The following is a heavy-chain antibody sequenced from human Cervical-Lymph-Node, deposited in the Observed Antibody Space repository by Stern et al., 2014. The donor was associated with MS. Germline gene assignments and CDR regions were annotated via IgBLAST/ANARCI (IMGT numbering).Heavy chain of an antibody. CDR2: INPSGGST. V-gene: IGHV1-46*01. CDR3: AREVAGHRLGMMDV. D-gene: IGHD6-19*01. CDR1: GYTFTSYY. Sequence: VQLVQSGAEVKKPGASVKVSCKASGYTFTSYYMHWVRQAPGQGLEWMGVINPSGGSTRYAQKFQGRVTMTRDTSTSTVSMELSSLRSEDTAVYYCAREVAGHRLGMMDVWGQGTTVTVSS. J-gene: IGHJ6*02.